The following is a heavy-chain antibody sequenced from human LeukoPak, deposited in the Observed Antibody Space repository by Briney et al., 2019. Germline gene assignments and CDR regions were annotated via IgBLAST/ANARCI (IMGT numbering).Heavy chain of an antibody. CDR3: AKVGLVVVVAATLGAFDI. Sequence: GGSLRLSCAASGFTFSSYAMSWVRLAPGKGLEWVSAISGSGGSTYYADSVKGRFTISRDNSKNTLYLQMNSLRAEDTAVYYCAKVGLVVVVAATLGAFDIWGQGTMVTVSS. CDR2: ISGSGGST. V-gene: IGHV3-23*01. CDR1: GFTFSSYA. J-gene: IGHJ3*02. D-gene: IGHD2-15*01.